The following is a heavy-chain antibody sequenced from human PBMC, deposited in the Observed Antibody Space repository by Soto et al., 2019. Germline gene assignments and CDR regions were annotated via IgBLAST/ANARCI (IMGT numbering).Heavy chain of an antibody. CDR3: ARGEIVVVVAASGGPGY. V-gene: IGHV3-30-3*01. J-gene: IGHJ4*02. Sequence: GGSLRLSCAASGFTFSSYAMHWVRQAPGKGLEWVAVISYDGSNKYYADSVKGRFTISRDNSKNTLYLQMNSLRAEDTAVYYCARGEIVVVVAASGGPGYWGQGTLVTVSS. CDR1: GFTFSSYA. D-gene: IGHD2-15*01. CDR2: ISYDGSNK.